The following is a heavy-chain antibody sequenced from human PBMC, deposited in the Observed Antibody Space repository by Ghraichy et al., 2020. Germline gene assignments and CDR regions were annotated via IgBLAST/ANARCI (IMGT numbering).Heavy chain of an antibody. Sequence: GGSLRLSCADSGFTFSTSWMHWVRQAPGKGLVWVSRLTADGSSTVYADSVKGRFTISRDNAKNTLYLQMNSLRAEDTAVYYCASSPVTTYGTALDYWGQGTLVTVSS. D-gene: IGHD4-17*01. V-gene: IGHV3-74*01. CDR1: GFTFSTSW. CDR2: LTADGSST. J-gene: IGHJ4*02. CDR3: ASSPVTTYGTALDY.